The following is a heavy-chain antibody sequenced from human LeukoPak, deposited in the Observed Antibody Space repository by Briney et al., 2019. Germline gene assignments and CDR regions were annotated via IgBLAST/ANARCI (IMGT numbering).Heavy chain of an antibody. CDR3: TRLVVGDAFDV. Sequence: GGSLRLSCAASGFTFGVYAMHWVRQPPGKGLEWVGRIRSRANSYTTAFAASVKVRFTISRDDSKTTAFLQMNSLKTDDTAVYYCTRLVVGDAFDVWGQGTTVTVS. V-gene: IGHV3-73*01. D-gene: IGHD2-15*01. CDR2: IRSRANSYTT. J-gene: IGHJ3*01. CDR1: GFTFGVYA.